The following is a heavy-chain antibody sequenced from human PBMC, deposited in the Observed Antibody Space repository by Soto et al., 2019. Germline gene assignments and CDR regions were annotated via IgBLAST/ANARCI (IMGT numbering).Heavy chain of an antibody. V-gene: IGHV3-30-3*01. J-gene: IGHJ4*02. CDR1: GFPFSSYA. CDR3: ARVFAEGPSSGYFDY. Sequence: GWSLRLSFSASGFPFSSYAMHWVRQAPGKGLEWVAVISYDGSNKYYADSVKGRFTISRDNSKNTLYLQMNSLRAEDTAVYYCARVFAEGPSSGYFDYWGQGTLVTVSS. CDR2: ISYDGSNK. D-gene: IGHD3-22*01.